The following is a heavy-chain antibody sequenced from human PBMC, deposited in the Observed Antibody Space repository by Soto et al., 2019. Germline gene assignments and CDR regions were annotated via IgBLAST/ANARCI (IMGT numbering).Heavy chain of an antibody. CDR2: IIPLLGST. V-gene: IGHV1-69*01. CDR1: GGPFSSQA. J-gene: IGHJ6*02. D-gene: IGHD2-15*01. CDR3: AMSDGPYFYCVIDV. Sequence: QVQVEQSGAEVKKPGSSLKVSCKTSGGPFSSQAFNWVRQARGHGLEWMGGIIPLLGSTTYAQKFQDRVTFTADESTSTVYMELRSLRSEDTATYFCAMSDGPYFYCVIDVWGRGTTVTVSS.